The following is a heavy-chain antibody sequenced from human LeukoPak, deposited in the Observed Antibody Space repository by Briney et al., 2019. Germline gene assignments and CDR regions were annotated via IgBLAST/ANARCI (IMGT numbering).Heavy chain of an antibody. CDR3: TTRADDY. CDR2: IKSKTAGGTT. V-gene: IGHV3-15*01. J-gene: IGHJ4*02. CDR1: GFTFSDAW. Sequence: GGSLRLSCAGSGFTFSDAWMSWVRRAPGKGLEWLGHIKSKTAGGTTDYAAPVKGRFTISRDDSKNTVYLQMNSLKTEDTAVYYCTTRADDYWGQGTLVTVSS.